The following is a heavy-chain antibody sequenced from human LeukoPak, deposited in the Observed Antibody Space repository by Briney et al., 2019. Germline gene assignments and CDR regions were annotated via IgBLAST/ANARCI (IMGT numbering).Heavy chain of an antibody. D-gene: IGHD3-16*01. V-gene: IGHV3-23*01. CDR2: SGSGGST. J-gene: IGHJ3*02. Sequence: GGSLRLSCAASGFTFSSYAMSWVRQAPGKGLEWVSLSGSGGSTYYADSVKGRFTISRDNSKNTLYLQMNSLRAEDTAVFYCAKDRDDYVWGSYLGAFDIWGQGTMVTVSS. CDR3: AKDRDDYVWGSYLGAFDI. CDR1: GFTFSSYA.